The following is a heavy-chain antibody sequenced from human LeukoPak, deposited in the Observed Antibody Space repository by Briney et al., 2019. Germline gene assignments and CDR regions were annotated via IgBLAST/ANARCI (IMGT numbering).Heavy chain of an antibody. Sequence: PGGSLRLSCEAPGFTFSRYWMHWVRQAPGKGLVWVSRMKSDGKTNYADSVKGRFTISRDNAKNTVSLQMDSLRAEDTGVYYCARAPSEVGGYYPEYFRHWGQGTLVTVSS. CDR1: GFTFSRYW. CDR2: MKSDGKT. D-gene: IGHD3-22*01. V-gene: IGHV3-74*01. CDR3: ARAPSEVGGYYPEYFRH. J-gene: IGHJ1*01.